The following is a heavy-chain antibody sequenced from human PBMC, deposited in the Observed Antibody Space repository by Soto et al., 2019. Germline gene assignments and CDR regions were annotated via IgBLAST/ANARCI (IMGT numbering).Heavy chain of an antibody. J-gene: IGHJ6*02. CDR2: ISSSSSYT. CDR3: AGVGEENYYYYGMDV. V-gene: IGHV3-11*06. CDR1: GFTFSDYY. Sequence: GGSLRLSCAASGFTFSDYYMSWIRQAPGKGLEWVSYISSSSSYTNYADSVKGRFTISRDNAKNSLYLQMNSLRAEDTAVYYCAGVGEENYYYYGMDVWGQGTTVTVSS.